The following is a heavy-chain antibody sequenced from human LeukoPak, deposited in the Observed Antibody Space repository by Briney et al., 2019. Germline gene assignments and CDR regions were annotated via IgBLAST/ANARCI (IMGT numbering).Heavy chain of an antibody. Sequence: PGGSLRLSCAASGFTFSSYSMNWVRQAPGKGLEWVSSISSTSTYIYYADSVKGRFTISRDNAKNSLCLQMTSLRAEDTAVYYCACLVGATQDVWGKGTTVIVSS. D-gene: IGHD1-26*01. CDR1: GFTFSSYS. J-gene: IGHJ6*04. CDR2: ISSTSTYI. V-gene: IGHV3-21*01. CDR3: ACLVGATQDV.